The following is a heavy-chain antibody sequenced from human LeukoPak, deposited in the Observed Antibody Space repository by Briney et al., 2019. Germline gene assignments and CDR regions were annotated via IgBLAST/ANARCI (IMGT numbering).Heavy chain of an antibody. CDR1: GYTFTGYY. Sequence: GASVKVSCKASGYTFTGYYMHWVRQAPGQGLEWMGWINPNSGGTNYAQKFRGRVTMTRDTSISTAYMELSRLRSDDTAVYYCAPSHYDSGGYYYDYWGQGTLVTVSS. D-gene: IGHD3-22*01. J-gene: IGHJ4*02. CDR3: APSHYDSGGYYYDY. V-gene: IGHV1-2*02. CDR2: INPNSGGT.